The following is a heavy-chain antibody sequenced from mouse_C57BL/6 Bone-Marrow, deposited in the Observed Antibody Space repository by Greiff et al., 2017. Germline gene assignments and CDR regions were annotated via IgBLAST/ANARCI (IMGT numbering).Heavy chain of an antibody. CDR2: ISSGGSYT. V-gene: IGHV5-6*01. Sequence: EVQGVESGGDLVQPGGSLKLSCAASGFTFSSYGMSWVRQTPEKRLEWVATISSGGSYTYYPDSVKGRFTISRDNAKNTLSLQMSSVKSEDTAMDYCARLLRYFDYWGQGTTLTVSS. CDR1: GFTFSSYG. CDR3: ARLLRYFDY. J-gene: IGHJ2*01. D-gene: IGHD1-1*01.